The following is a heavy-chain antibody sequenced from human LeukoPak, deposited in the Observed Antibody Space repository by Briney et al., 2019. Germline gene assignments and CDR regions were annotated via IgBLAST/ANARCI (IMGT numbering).Heavy chain of an antibody. J-gene: IGHJ3*02. V-gene: IGHV4-61*02. D-gene: IGHD2-15*01. CDR1: GGSITSGSYY. CDR3: ARGICSGGSCYYRGPQDAFDI. CDR2: IYTSGIT. Sequence: NPSQTLSLTCTVSGGSITSGSYYWSWIRQPAGKGLEWIGRIYTSGITNYNPSLKSRVTISVDTSKNQFSLKLSSVTAADTAVYFCARGICSGGSCYYRGPQDAFDIWGQGTMVTVSS.